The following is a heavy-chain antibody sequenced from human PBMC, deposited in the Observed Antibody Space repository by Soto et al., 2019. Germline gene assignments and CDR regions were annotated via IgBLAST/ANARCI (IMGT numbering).Heavy chain of an antibody. J-gene: IGHJ4*02. CDR3: ATHVVVAATTLIDY. D-gene: IGHD2-15*01. Sequence: QVQLVQSGAEVKKPGSSVKVSCKASGGTFSSYTISWVRQAPGQGLEWMGRIIPILGIANYAQKFQGRVTITADKSTSTAYMELSSLRSEDTAVYYCATHVVVAATTLIDYWVQGTLVTVSS. CDR1: GGTFSSYT. CDR2: IIPILGIA. V-gene: IGHV1-69*02.